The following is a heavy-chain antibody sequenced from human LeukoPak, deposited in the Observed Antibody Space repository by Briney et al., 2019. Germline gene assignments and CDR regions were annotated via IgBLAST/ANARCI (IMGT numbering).Heavy chain of an antibody. CDR3: ARERLRLGELSLFGENDY. Sequence: GGSLRLSCAASGFTFSSYAMHWVRQAPGKGLEWVAVISYDGSNKYYADSVKGRFTISRDNSKNTLYLQMNSLRAEDTAVYYRARERLRLGELSLFGENDYWGQGTLVTVSS. CDR1: GFTFSSYA. J-gene: IGHJ4*02. CDR2: ISYDGSNK. D-gene: IGHD3-16*02. V-gene: IGHV3-30-3*01.